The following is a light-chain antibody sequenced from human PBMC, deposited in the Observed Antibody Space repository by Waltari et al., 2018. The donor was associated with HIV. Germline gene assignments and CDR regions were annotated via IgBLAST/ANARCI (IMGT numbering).Light chain of an antibody. CDR3: AAWNDSLSGYV. V-gene: IGLV1-47*01. J-gene: IGLJ1*01. Sequence: QSVLTQPPSASGTPGQRVTISCSGSSSNIGRNYVYWYQQLPGTAPKLLIYRNNQRPSWVPDRFSGSKSGTSASLAISGLRSEDEADYYCAAWNDSLSGYVFGTGTKVTV. CDR2: RNN. CDR1: SSNIGRNY.